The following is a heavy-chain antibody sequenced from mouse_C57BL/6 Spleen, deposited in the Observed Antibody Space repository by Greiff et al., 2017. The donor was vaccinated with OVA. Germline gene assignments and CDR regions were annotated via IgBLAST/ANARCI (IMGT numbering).Heavy chain of an antibody. J-gene: IGHJ2*01. CDR3: ASRITTSFDY. Sequence: QVQLKQSGAELARPGASVKMSCKASGYTFTSYTMHWVKQRPGQGLEWIGYINPSSGYTKYNQKFKDKATLTADKSSSTAYMQLSSLTSEDSAVYYCASRITTSFDYWGQGTTLTVSS. CDR1: GYTFTSYT. D-gene: IGHD1-1*01. CDR2: INPSSGYT. V-gene: IGHV1-4*01.